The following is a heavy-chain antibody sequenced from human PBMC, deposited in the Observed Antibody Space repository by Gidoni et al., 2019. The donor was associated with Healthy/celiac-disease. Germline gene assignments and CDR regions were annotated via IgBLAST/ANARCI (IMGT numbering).Heavy chain of an antibody. CDR1: GFTFSSYA. CDR2: IRGSGGST. D-gene: IGHD1-7*01. Sequence: EVQLLDSGGGLVQPGWSLRLSCAASGFTFSSYAMSWVRQAPGKGLVWVAAIRGSGGSTYYADSVKGRFTISRDNSKNTLYLQMNSLRAEDTAVYYCAKTENFPPGVDYWGQGTLVTVSS. J-gene: IGHJ4*02. CDR3: AKTENFPPGVDY. V-gene: IGHV3-23*01.